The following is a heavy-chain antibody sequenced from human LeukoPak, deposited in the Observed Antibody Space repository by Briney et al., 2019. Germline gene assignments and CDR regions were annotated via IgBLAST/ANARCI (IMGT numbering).Heavy chain of an antibody. CDR1: GFTFSSYG. CDR3: AKDHDFWSGYAYDAFDI. CDR2: IWYDGSNK. J-gene: IGHJ3*02. Sequence: GGSLRLSCAASGFTFSSYGMDWVRQAPGQGRGWVGVIWYDGSNKYYADSVKGRFTISRDNSKNTLSLQMNSLRVEDTAVYYCAKDHDFWSGYAYDAFDIWGQGTMVTVSS. D-gene: IGHD3-3*01. V-gene: IGHV3-33*06.